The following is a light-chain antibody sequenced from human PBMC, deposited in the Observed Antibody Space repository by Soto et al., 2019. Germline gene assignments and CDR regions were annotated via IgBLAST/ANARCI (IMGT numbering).Light chain of an antibody. Sequence: CRAGQIIATNLNWYQQRPGKAPKLLIFGASNLQSGVPSRFSGSGSGTDFTPTISGVQHEDFATYYCHQRYFTPTLGQGTKV. CDR2: GAS. J-gene: IGKJ1*01. CDR3: HQRYFTPT. V-gene: IGKV1-39*01. CDR1: QIIATN.